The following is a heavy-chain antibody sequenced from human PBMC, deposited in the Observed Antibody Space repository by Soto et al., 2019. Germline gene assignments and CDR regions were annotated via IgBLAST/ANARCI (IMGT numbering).Heavy chain of an antibody. J-gene: IGHJ5*02. CDR3: ARFGTSGTGFDP. CDR1: GYTFTSYG. D-gene: IGHD1-1*01. V-gene: IGHV1-18*01. CDR2: ISAYNGNT. Sequence: GXSVKVSFNASGYTFTSYGISLVRHSPGQGLEWMGWISAYNGNTNYAQKLQGRVTMTTDTSTSTAYMELRSMRSDDTAVYYCARFGTSGTGFDPWGQGTLVTVSS.